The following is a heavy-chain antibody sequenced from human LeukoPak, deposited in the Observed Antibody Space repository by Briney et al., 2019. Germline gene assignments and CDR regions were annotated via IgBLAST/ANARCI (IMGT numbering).Heavy chain of an antibody. Sequence: PSETPSLTCAVYGGSFSGYYWSWIRQPPGKGLEWIGEINHSGSTNYNPSLKSRVTISVDTSKNQFSLKLSSVTAADTAVYYCARGGRWLQFRIDYWGQGTLVTVSS. V-gene: IGHV4-34*01. CDR1: GGSFSGYY. CDR2: INHSGST. J-gene: IGHJ4*02. CDR3: ARGGRWLQFRIDY. D-gene: IGHD5-12*01.